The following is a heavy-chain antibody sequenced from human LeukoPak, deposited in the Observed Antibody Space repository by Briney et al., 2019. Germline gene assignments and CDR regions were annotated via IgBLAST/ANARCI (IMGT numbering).Heavy chain of an antibody. D-gene: IGHD5-18*01. CDR3: ARDLYNLGYTNWFDP. CDR2: ISGSGTAI. V-gene: IGHV3-21*01. J-gene: IGHJ5*02. CDR1: GFTFSSYG. Sequence: GGTLRLSCAASGFTFSSYGMSWVRQAPGKGLEWVSAISGSGTAIYYADSVKGRFTISRDNAKNSLYLQMNSLRAEDTAVYYCARDLYNLGYTNWFDPWGQGTLVTVSS.